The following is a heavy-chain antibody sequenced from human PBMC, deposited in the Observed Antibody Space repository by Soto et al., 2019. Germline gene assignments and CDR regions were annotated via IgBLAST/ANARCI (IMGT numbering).Heavy chain of an antibody. D-gene: IGHD1-1*01. CDR3: AKFGMATTKRSPPYYIDY. V-gene: IGHV3-23*01. J-gene: IGHJ4*02. CDR1: GFTFNNYA. Sequence: GGSLRLSCAASGFTFNNYAMTWVRQAPRKGPEWVSGISGSGGGTYYADSVKGRFTFSRDNSKNTLYLQMNSLRAEDTAVYYCAKFGMATTKRSPPYYIDYWGQGALVTVSS. CDR2: ISGSGGGT.